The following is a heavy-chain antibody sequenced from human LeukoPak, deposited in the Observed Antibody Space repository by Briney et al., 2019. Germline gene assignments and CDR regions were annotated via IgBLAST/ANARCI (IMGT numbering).Heavy chain of an antibody. V-gene: IGHV1-69*13. J-gene: IGHJ4*02. D-gene: IGHD3-10*01. CDR2: IIPIFGTA. CDR1: GGTFSSYA. CDR3: ARDTNYYGSGSYQSFDY. Sequence: SVKVSCKASGGTFSSYAISWVRQAPGQGLEWMGGIIPIFGTANYAQKFQGRVTITADESTSTAYMELSSLGSEDTAVYYCARDTNYYGSGSYQSFDYWGQGTLVTVSS.